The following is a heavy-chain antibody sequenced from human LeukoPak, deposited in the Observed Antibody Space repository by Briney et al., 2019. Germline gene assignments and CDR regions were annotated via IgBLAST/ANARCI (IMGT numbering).Heavy chain of an antibody. CDR3: ARGVIAAEPTRFDY. CDR2: IIPIFGTA. D-gene: IGHD6-13*01. CDR1: GGTFSSHA. Sequence: SVKVSCKASGGTFSSHAISWVRQAPGQGLEWMGGIIPIFGTANYAQKFQGRVTITADESTSTAYMELSSLRSEDTAVYYCARGVIAAEPTRFDYWGQGTLVTVSS. J-gene: IGHJ4*02. V-gene: IGHV1-69*13.